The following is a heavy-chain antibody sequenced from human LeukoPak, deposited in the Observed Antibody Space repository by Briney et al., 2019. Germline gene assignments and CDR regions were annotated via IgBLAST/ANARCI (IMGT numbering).Heavy chain of an antibody. Sequence: GGSLRLSCAASGFTVSSNYMSWVRQAPGKGLEWVSVIYSGGSTYYADSVKGRFTISRDNSKNTLYLQMNSLGAEDTAVYYCARDGADSSWYYDYWGQGTLVTVSS. V-gene: IGHV3-66*01. J-gene: IGHJ4*02. D-gene: IGHD6-13*01. CDR1: GFTVSSNY. CDR3: ARDGADSSWYYDY. CDR2: IYSGGST.